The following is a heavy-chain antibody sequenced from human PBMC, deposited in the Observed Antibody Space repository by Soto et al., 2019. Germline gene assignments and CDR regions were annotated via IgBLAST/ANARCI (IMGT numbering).Heavy chain of an antibody. CDR2: TYYRSKWYN. J-gene: IGHJ5*02. Sequence: SQTLSRTCAISGDSVSSNSAACKWIRQTPSRGLEWLGRTYYRSKWYNDYAVSVKSRITINPDTSKNQFSLQLNSVTPEDTAVYYCARDEYTSGWYRFDPWGQGILVTVS. D-gene: IGHD6-19*01. V-gene: IGHV6-1*01. CDR1: GDSVSSNSAA. CDR3: ARDEYTSGWYRFDP.